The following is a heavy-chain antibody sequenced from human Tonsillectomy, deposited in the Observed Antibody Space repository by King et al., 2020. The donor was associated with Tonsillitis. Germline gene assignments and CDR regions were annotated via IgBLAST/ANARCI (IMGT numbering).Heavy chain of an antibody. CDR2: INPNSGDT. V-gene: IGHV1-2*02. CDR1: GYIFTDYY. J-gene: IGHJ4*02. Sequence: QLVQSGAEVKKPGASVKVSCEASGYIFTDYYVHWVRQAPQQGLEWMGWINPNSGDTNYAQKFQGRVTMTRDTSISTVYLELSSLRSGDTAVYYCARVHNSYDSSGYYPNYYFDYWGQGTLVTVSS. D-gene: IGHD3-22*01. CDR3: ARVHNSYDSSGYYPNYYFDY.